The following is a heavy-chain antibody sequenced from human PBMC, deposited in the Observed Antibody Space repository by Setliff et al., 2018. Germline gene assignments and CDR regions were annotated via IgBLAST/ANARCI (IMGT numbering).Heavy chain of an antibody. CDR3: ASTPDGDLYYNFWSGYYLTLDY. CDR2: IYYSGST. D-gene: IGHD3-3*01. Sequence: PSETLSLPCTVSGGSISSSSYYWGWIRQPPGKGLEWIGSIYYSGSTYYNPSLKSRVTISVDTSKNQFSLKLSSVTAADTAVYYCASTPDGDLYYNFWSGYYLTLDYWGQGTLVTVSS. J-gene: IGHJ4*02. V-gene: IGHV4-39*07. CDR1: GGSISSSSYY.